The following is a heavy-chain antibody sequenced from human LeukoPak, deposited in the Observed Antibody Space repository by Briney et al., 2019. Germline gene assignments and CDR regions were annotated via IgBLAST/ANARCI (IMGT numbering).Heavy chain of an antibody. Sequence: GGSLRLSCAASGFTFSSYAMSWVRQAPGKGLEWVSAISGGGGSTYYADSVKGRFTISRDNSKNTLYLQMNSLRAEDTAVYYCAKDRGNYSPSNWFDPWGQGTLVTVSS. J-gene: IGHJ5*02. CDR1: GFTFSSYA. V-gene: IGHV3-23*01. CDR2: ISGGGGST. CDR3: AKDRGNYSPSNWFDP. D-gene: IGHD1-26*01.